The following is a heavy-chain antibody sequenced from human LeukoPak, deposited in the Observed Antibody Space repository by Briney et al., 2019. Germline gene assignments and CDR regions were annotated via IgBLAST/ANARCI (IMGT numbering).Heavy chain of an antibody. J-gene: IGHJ6*02. CDR1: GGSISSYY. CDR3: ASDILTGYYGMDV. D-gene: IGHD3-9*01. V-gene: IGHV4-59*01. Sequence: SETLSLTCTVSGGSISSYYWSWIRQPPGKGLEWIGYIYYSGSTNYNPSLKSRVTISVDTSKNHFSLKLSSVTAADTAVYYCASDILTGYYGMDVWGQGTTVTVSS. CDR2: IYYSGST.